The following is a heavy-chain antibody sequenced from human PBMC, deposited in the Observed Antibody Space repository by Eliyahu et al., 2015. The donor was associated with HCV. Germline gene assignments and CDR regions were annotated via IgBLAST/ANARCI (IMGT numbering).Heavy chain of an antibody. CDR3: ARDFYSESFGYVDN. D-gene: IGHD3-22*01. V-gene: IGHV1-2*02. CDR1: GFTLTGYY. CDR2: INPNSGDP. Sequence: HLFHSDPEVMKPAASVKVSCKASGFTLTGYYMYWVRQAPGQGLEWMGGINPNSGDPNYAQKFQGRVTMTRDTSINTAYMEMSRLTSDDTAVYYCARDFYSESFGYVDNWGQGTLVTVSS. J-gene: IGHJ4*02.